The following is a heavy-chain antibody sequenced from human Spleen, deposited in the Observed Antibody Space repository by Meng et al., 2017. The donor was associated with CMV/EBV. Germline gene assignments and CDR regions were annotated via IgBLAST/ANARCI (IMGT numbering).Heavy chain of an antibody. CDR1: GFTVSSHY. CDR3: ATDPDYDYDFYY. J-gene: IGHJ4*02. V-gene: IGHV3-66*01. CDR2: IHSGGTT. Sequence: GGSLRLSCAASGFTVSSHYMSWVRQAPGKGLEWVSIIHSGGTTYYADSVKGRFTISRDNAKNSLYLQMNSLRAEDTAVYYCATDPDYDYDFYYWGQGTLVTVSS. D-gene: IGHD4-17*01.